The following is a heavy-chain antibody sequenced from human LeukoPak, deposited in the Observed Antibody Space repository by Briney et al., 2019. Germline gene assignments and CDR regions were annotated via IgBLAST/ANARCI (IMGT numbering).Heavy chain of an antibody. D-gene: IGHD6-19*01. Sequence: SETLSLTCTVSGGSVSSGSYYWSWIRQPPGKRLEWIGCFYYSGGTDYNPSLKRRVTISVDTSSNQLSLKLSSVTAVDTAVYYCARRSGYTSGWYEYWGQGILVTVSS. CDR3: ARRSGYTSGWYEY. CDR2: FYYSGGT. V-gene: IGHV4-61*01. CDR1: GGSVSSGSYY. J-gene: IGHJ4*02.